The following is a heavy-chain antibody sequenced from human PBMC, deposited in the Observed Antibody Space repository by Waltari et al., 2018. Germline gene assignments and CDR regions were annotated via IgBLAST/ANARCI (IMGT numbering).Heavy chain of an antibody. D-gene: IGHD6-6*01. V-gene: IGHV3-74*01. CDR1: GFIFSSHW. Sequence: EVQLVESGGGLVQPGGSLRLPCGASGFIFSSHWMHWVRQVPGKGLVWVSEINNDGSYTNYADSVKGRFTISRDNAENTLYLQMNSLRAEDTAVYYCARGGLTPSIDYWGQGTLVTVSS. CDR2: INNDGSYT. J-gene: IGHJ4*02. CDR3: ARGGLTPSIDY.